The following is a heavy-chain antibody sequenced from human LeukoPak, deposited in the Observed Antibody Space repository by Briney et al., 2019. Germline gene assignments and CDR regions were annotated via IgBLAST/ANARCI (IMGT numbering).Heavy chain of an antibody. D-gene: IGHD3-10*01. Sequence: TSATLSLTCTVSGGSISSYYWSWIRQPAGKGLEWIGRIYTSGSTNYNPSLKSRVTISVDTSKNQFSLKLSSVTAADTAVYYCARESHYYGSGSYYKPFDYWGQGTLVTVSS. CDR3: ARESHYYGSGSYYKPFDY. CDR2: IYTSGST. J-gene: IGHJ4*02. V-gene: IGHV4-4*07. CDR1: GGSISSYY.